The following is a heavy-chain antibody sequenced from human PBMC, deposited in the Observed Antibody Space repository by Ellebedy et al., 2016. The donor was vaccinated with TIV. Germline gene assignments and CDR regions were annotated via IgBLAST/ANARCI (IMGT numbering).Heavy chain of an antibody. D-gene: IGHD3-3*01. CDR2: IYYSGST. J-gene: IGHJ6*02. CDR1: GGSISSYY. CDR3: ARDGIFGVANYYGMDV. Sequence: SETLSLTXTVSGGSISSYYWSWIRQPPGKGLGWIGYIYYSGSTNYNPSLKSRVTISVDTSKNQFSLKLSSVTAADTAVYYCARDGIFGVANYYGMDVWGQGTTVTVSS. V-gene: IGHV4-59*01.